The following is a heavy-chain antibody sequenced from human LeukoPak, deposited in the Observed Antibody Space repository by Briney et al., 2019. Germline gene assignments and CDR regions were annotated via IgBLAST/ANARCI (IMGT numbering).Heavy chain of an antibody. CDR1: GFIFSDCY. CDR3: ARDRKQWLRGPFDP. CDR2: ISSSGTTI. D-gene: IGHD6-19*01. J-gene: IGHJ5*02. Sequence: GGSLRLSCAASGFIFSDCYMSWIRQAPGKGLEWVSYISSSGTTIYYAESVKGRFTISRDNAKNSVYLQMNSLTAEDTAVYYCARDRKQWLRGPFDPWGQGTLVTVSS. V-gene: IGHV3-11*04.